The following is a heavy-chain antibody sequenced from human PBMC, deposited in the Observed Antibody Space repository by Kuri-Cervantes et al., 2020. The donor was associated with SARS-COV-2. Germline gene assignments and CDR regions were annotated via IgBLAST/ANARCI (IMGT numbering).Heavy chain of an antibody. J-gene: IGHJ6*02. V-gene: IGHV1-24*01. CDR3: ATGLVDARSPLPSHYYGLSV. D-gene: IGHD2-8*01. CDR2: FDPEDGER. CDR1: GYTLTELS. Sequence: ALVKVSCKISGYTLTELSIYWVRLAPGKGLEWMGGFDPEDGERVSAQKFQGRVTMTEDTSTDTAYLGLRSLRTDDTAVYYCATGLVDARSPLPSHYYGLSVWGQGTTVTVSS.